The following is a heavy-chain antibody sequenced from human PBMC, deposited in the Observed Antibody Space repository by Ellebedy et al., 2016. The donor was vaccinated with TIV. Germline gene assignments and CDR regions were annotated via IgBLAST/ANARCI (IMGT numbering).Heavy chain of an antibody. Sequence: GESLKISCAASGFTFSSYGKHWVRQAPGKGLGWGAVIWYDGSNKFYADSVNGRFTISSDNSKNTRYLQINNLRAEDTAMYYCARDEMPPPIPAAGNYYDYGMDVWGQGTTVTVSS. CDR2: IWYDGSNK. CDR1: GFTFSSYG. J-gene: IGHJ6*02. CDR3: ARDEMPPPIPAAGNYYDYGMDV. V-gene: IGHV3-33*01. D-gene: IGHD6-13*01.